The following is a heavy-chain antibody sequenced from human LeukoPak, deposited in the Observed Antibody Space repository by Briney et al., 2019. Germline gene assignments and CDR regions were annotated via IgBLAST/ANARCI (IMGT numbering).Heavy chain of an antibody. CDR3: ARDRSRSDTIFGVVIRYFQH. J-gene: IGHJ1*01. Sequence: ASVKVSCKASGYTFTSYGISWVRQAPGQGLEWMGWISAYNGNTNYAQKLQGRVTMTTDTSTSTAYMELRSLRSDDTAVYYCARDRSRSDTIFGVVIRYFQHWGQGTLVTVSS. D-gene: IGHD3-3*01. CDR1: GYTFTSYG. CDR2: ISAYNGNT. V-gene: IGHV1-18*01.